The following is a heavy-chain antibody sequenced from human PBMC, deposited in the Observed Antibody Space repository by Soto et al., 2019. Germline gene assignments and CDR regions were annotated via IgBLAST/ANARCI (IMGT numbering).Heavy chain of an antibody. J-gene: IGHJ6*02. V-gene: IGHV2-5*02. CDR1: GLSLRTTGVG. D-gene: IGHD2-21*02. Sequence: QVTLKESGPTLVKPTQTLTLTCTVSGLSLRTTGVGVGWVRQPPGKALEWLALLYWDDDQRYSPSLRSRLTMRNDISEKQVVLTLTNIDTVDTATYYCVQSRCGGDCLEIYSSHAYNGLDVWGQGTTVTVSS. CDR3: VQSRCGGDCLEIYSSHAYNGLDV. CDR2: LYWDDDQ.